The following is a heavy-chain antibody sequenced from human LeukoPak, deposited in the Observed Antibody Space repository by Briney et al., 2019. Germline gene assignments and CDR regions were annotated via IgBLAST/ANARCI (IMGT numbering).Heavy chain of an antibody. CDR1: GYTFTGYY. D-gene: IGHD1-26*01. CDR3: ARPYSGSYSRRIDY. Sequence: GASVKVSCKASGYTFTGYYMHWVRQAPGQGLEWMGWINPNSGGTNYAQKFQGRVTMTRDTSISTPYMELSRLRSDDTAVYYCARPYSGSYSRRIDYWGQGTLVTVSS. V-gene: IGHV1-2*02. J-gene: IGHJ4*02. CDR2: INPNSGGT.